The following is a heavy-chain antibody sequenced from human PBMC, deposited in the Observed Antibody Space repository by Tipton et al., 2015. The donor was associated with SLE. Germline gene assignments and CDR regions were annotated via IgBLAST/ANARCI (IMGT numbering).Heavy chain of an antibody. Sequence: LRLSCTVSGASFSNFFWAWIRQPPGKGLEWIGEINHSGKTNFNPSLGGRVTVSVDTSNNQFSLRLSSVAAADTATYYCARGGLFWSPSLVAANYFDSWGQGTLVTASS. CDR3: ARGGLFWSPSLVAANYFDS. V-gene: IGHV4-34*01. J-gene: IGHJ4*02. CDR2: INHSGKT. CDR1: GASFSNFF. D-gene: IGHD3-3*01.